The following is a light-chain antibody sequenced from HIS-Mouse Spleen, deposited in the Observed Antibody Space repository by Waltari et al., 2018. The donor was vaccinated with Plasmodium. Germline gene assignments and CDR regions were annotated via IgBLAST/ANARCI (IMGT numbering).Light chain of an antibody. CDR1: ASPKKS. CDR3: YSTDSSGNHRV. V-gene: IGLV3-10*01. CDR2: EDS. Sequence: SYELTQPPSVSVSPGQTARTTCSGDASPKKSAYWYQQKSGQAPVLVIYEDSKRPSGIPERFSGSSSGTMATLTISGAQVEDEADYYCYSTDSSGNHRVFGGGTKLTVL. J-gene: IGLJ3*02.